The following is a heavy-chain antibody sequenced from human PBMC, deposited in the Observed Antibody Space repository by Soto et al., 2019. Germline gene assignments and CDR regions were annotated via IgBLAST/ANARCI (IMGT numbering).Heavy chain of an antibody. V-gene: IGHV1-69*13. CDR1: GGTFSSYA. CDR3: ARFTFGGVNAPSAYGMDV. Sequence: ASVKVSCKASGGTFSSYAISWVRQAPGQGLEWMGGIIPIFGTANYAQKFQGRVTITADESTSTAYMELSSLRSEDTAVYYCARFTFGGVNAPSAYGMDVWGQGTTVTVSS. D-gene: IGHD3-16*01. J-gene: IGHJ6*02. CDR2: IIPIFGTA.